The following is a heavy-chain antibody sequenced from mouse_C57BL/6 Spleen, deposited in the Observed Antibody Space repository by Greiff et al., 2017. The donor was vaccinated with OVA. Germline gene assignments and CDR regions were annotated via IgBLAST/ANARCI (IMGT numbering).Heavy chain of an antibody. CDR3: ARHGWELLGHAMDY. J-gene: IGHJ4*01. V-gene: IGHV5-6*01. CDR2: ISSGGSYT. D-gene: IGHD2-1*01. Sequence: EVQRVESGGDLVKPGGSLKLSCAASGFTFSSYGMSWVRQTPDKRLEWVATISSGGSYTYYPDSVKGRFTISRDNAKNTLYLQMSSLKSEDTAMYYCARHGWELLGHAMDYWGQGTSVTVSS. CDR1: GFTFSSYG.